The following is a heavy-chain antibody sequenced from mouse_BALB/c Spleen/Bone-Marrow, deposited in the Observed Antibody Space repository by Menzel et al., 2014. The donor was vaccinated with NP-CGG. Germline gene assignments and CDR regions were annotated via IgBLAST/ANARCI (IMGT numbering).Heavy chain of an antibody. V-gene: IGHV1S132*01. CDR3: SSGPLYAMDY. CDR2: IFPGTDTT. CDR1: GYTFTSYW. J-gene: IGHJ4*01. Sequence: QVHVKQSGAELVKPGTSVKLSCKTSGYTFTSYWIQWVKQRPGQGLGWIGEIFPGTDTTYYNEKFKGKATLTIDTSSSTAYMHLNSLTSEDSAVYFCSSGPLYAMDYWGQGTSVTVSS.